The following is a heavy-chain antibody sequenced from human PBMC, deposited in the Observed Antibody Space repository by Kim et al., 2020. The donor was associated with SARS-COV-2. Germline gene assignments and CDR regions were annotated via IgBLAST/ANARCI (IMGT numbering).Heavy chain of an antibody. CDR1: GFTFSSYG. V-gene: IGHV3-30*18. D-gene: IGHD1-26*01. CDR3: AKAEGLWEVLDYFDY. CDR2: ISYDGSNK. J-gene: IGHJ4*02. Sequence: GGSLRLSCAASGFTFSSYGMDWVRQAPGKGLEWVAVISYDGSNKYYADSVKGRFTISRDNSRNTLYLQMNSLRVDDTAVYYCAKAEGLWEVLDYFDYWGQGTLVTVSS.